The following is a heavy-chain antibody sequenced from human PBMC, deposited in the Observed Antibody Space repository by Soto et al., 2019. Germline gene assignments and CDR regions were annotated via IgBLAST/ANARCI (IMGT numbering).Heavy chain of an antibody. V-gene: IGHV3-53*01. D-gene: IGHD1-7*01. CDR1: GFTVSSNY. Sequence: EVQLVESGGGLIQPGGSLRLSCAASGFTVSSNYMSWVRQAPGKGLEWVSVIYSGGSTYYADSVKGRFTISRDNSKNTLYLQMNSLRAQDTAVYYCARATVTGTTEDYYYYYGMDVWGQGTTVTVSS. CDR2: IYSGGST. CDR3: ARATVTGTTEDYYYYYGMDV. J-gene: IGHJ6*02.